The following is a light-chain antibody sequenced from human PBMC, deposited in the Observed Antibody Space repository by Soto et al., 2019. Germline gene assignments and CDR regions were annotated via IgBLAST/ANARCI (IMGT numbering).Light chain of an antibody. CDR2: DVS. CDR1: SSDIGRYDY. J-gene: IGLJ2*01. V-gene: IGLV2-14*03. CDR3: CSYTGSNTML. Sequence: QSALTQPASVSGSPGQSITISCTGTSSDIGRYDYVSWYQHYPGKAPKLIIFDVSHRPSGISNRFSGSKSGNTASLTISALQAEDEGTYYCCSYTGSNTMLFGGGTMVTVL.